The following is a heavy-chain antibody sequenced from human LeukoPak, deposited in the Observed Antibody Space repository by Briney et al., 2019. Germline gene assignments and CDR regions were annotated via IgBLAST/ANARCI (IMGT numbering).Heavy chain of an antibody. CDR1: GYTLTELS. CDR2: FDPEDGET. CDR3: ARPRRGGDHDLWFGELSSPGCYDY. D-gene: IGHD3-10*01. V-gene: IGHV1-24*01. J-gene: IGHJ4*02. Sequence: ASVKVSCKVSGYTLTELSMHWVRQAPGKGLEGMGGFDPEDGETIYAQKFQGRVTMTEDTSTDTAYMELSSLRSDDTAVYYCARPRRGGDHDLWFGELSSPGCYDYWGQGTLVTVSS.